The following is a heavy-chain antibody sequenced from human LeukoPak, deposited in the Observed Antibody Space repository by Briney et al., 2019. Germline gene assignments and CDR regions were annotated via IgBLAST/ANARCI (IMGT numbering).Heavy chain of an antibody. D-gene: IGHD6-19*01. CDR2: ISYDGSNK. CDR1: GFTFSSNA. J-gene: IGHJ4*02. CDR3: ARNIAVAGTPFDY. V-gene: IGHV3-30*04. Sequence: GGSLRLSCAASGFTFSSNAMHWVRQAPGKGLEWVAFISYDGSNKYYADSVKGRFTISRDNSKNTLYLQMNSLGAEDTAVYYCARNIAVAGTPFDYWGQGTLVTVSS.